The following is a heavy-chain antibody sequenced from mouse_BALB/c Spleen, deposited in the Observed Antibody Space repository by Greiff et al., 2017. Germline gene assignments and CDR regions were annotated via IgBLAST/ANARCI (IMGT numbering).Heavy chain of an antibody. D-gene: IGHD2-1*01. CDR3: ASRYGNYAFAY. CDR1: GFTFSSYG. J-gene: IGHJ3*01. V-gene: IGHV5-6*01. Sequence: VQLKQSGGDLVKPGGSLKLSCAASGFTFSSYGMSWVRQTPDKRLEWVATISSGGSYTYYPDSVKGRFTISRDNAKNTLYLQMSSLKSEDTAMYYCASRYGNYAFAYWGQGTLVTVSA. CDR2: ISSGGSYT.